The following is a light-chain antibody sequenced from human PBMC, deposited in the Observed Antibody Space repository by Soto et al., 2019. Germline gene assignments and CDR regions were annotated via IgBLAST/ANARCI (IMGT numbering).Light chain of an antibody. CDR2: DVS. J-gene: IGLJ1*01. Sequence: QSVLTQPASVSGSPGQSITISCTGTISDVGRYNFVSWYQQHPGKAPKLMIYDVSNRPSGVSNRFSGSKSDNTASLTISGLQAEDEADYYCSSYTSSTTDVFGTGTKVTVL. CDR1: ISDVGRYNF. CDR3: SSYTSSTTDV. V-gene: IGLV2-14*01.